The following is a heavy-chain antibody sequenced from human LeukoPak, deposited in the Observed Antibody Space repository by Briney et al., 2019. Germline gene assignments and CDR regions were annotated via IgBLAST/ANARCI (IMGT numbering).Heavy chain of an antibody. J-gene: IGHJ6*02. D-gene: IGHD2-21*02. CDR1: GLNFNTYD. Sequence: GGSLRLSCVGSGLNFNTYDLTWVRQAPGKGLEWVALFGTRHTHIFYADSVEGRFAISRDNSKNTVYLQMNNLRVEDAAVYYCAARLPLYGMDVWGQGTTVTVSS. V-gene: IGHV3-23*01. CDR3: AARLPLYGMDV. CDR2: FGTRHTHI.